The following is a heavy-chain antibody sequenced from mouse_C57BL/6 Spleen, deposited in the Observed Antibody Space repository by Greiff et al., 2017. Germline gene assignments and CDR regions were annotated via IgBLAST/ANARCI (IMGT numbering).Heavy chain of an antibody. CDR3: AGADGYYGFAY. D-gene: IGHD2-3*01. CDR1: GYAFSSSW. CDR2: IYPGDGDT. Sequence: VQLQQSGPELVQPGASVKISCQASGYAFSSSWMNWVQQRPGTGLEWIGRIYPGDGDTNYHGKFKGKAPLTAAQSSSTAYMQLSSLTSEDSAVYFCAGADGYYGFAYRGQGALVTVS. V-gene: IGHV1-82*01. J-gene: IGHJ3*01.